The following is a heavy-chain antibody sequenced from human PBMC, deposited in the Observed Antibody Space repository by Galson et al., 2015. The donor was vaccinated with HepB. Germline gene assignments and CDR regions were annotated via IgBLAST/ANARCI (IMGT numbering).Heavy chain of an antibody. CDR2: INSDGSSR. Sequence: LRLSCAASGFTFRSYWMHWVRQPPGKGLVWVSRINSDGSSRSYADSVKGRFTISRDNAKNTLYLQMNSLRAEDTAVYYCARGGRYGNYVGYWGQGTLATVSS. CDR3: ARGGRYGNYVGY. D-gene: IGHD3-16*01. J-gene: IGHJ4*02. CDR1: GFTFRSYW. V-gene: IGHV3-74*01.